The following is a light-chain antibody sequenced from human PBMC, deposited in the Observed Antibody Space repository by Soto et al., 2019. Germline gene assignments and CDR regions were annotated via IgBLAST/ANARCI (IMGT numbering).Light chain of an antibody. CDR1: QSVGGY. J-gene: IGKJ4*01. Sequence: EIVLTQSPATLSLSPGEIATLSCRASQSVGGYLDWYQQKPGQDPRLLIYDASNRASGIPARFSGSGSGTAFTLTISSLEPEDLAVYYCHQRSNWPPLTFGGGTKVEIK. CDR2: DAS. CDR3: HQRSNWPPLT. V-gene: IGKV3-11*01.